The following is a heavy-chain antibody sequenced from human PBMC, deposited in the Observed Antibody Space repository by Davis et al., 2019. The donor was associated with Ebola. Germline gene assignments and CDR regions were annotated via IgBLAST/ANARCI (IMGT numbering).Heavy chain of an antibody. CDR3: ARTDRVCSGGSCYSGNDFDY. Sequence: MPSETLSLTCAVYGGSFKSYHWTWIRQPPGKGLEWIGDVYDSGSTNYSPSLKSRVTISVDTSKNQFSLMLSSVTAADTAVYYCARTDRVCSGGSCYSGNDFDYWGQGTLVTVSS. D-gene: IGHD2-15*01. CDR2: VYDSGST. J-gene: IGHJ4*02. CDR1: GGSFKSYH. V-gene: IGHV4-59*01.